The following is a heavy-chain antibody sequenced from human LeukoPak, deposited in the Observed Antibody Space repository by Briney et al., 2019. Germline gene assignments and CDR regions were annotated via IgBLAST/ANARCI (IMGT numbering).Heavy chain of an antibody. CDR3: ARDYNDSSAYQYYFDY. CDR1: GGSISSGSYY. V-gene: IGHV4-61*02. CDR2: IDTSGNT. D-gene: IGHD3-22*01. Sequence: SETLSLTCTVSGGSISSGSYYWSWIRQPAGKGLDWIGCIDTSGNTNYNPSLKSRVTISVDTSKNQFSLKLSSVTAADTAVYYCARDYNDSSAYQYYFDYWGQGALVTVSS. J-gene: IGHJ4*02.